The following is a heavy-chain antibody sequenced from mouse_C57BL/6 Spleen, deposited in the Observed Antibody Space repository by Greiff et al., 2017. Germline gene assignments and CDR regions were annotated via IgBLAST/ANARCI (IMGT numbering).Heavy chain of an antibody. V-gene: IGHV1-82*01. CDR2: IYPGDGDT. CDR1: GYAFSSYW. J-gene: IGHJ4*01. CDR3: ARDGSHYDAMDD. Sequence: VQLQQPGPELVKPGASVKISCKASGYAFSSYWMNWVKQRPGQGLEWIGRIYPGDGDTNYNGKFKGKATLTADTSSSTAYMQLSSLTSEDSAVYFCARDGSHYDAMDDWGQGTSVTVSS.